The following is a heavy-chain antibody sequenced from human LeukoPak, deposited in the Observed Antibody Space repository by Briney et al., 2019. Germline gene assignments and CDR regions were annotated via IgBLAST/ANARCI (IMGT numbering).Heavy chain of an antibody. CDR3: ARRGDGGRSFDY. D-gene: IGHD4-23*01. V-gene: IGHV3-53*01. CDR1: GFTVSSSY. J-gene: IGHJ4*02. CDR2: IYGGGST. Sequence: PGESLRLSCAASGFTVSSSYMNWVRQAPGKGLEWVPLIYGGGSTYYADSVKGRFTISRDNSKNTLYLQMNSLRAEDTAVYYCARRGDGGRSFDYWGQGTLVTVSS.